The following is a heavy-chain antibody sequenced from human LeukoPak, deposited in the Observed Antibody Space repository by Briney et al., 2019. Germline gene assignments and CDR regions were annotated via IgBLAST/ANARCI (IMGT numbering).Heavy chain of an antibody. V-gene: IGHV1-3*01. CDR1: GYTFTSYA. D-gene: IGHD3-10*01. J-gene: IGHJ4*02. Sequence: GASVKVSCKASGYTFTSYAMHWVRRAPGQRLEWMGWINAGNGNTKYSQKFQGRVTITRDTSASTAYMELSSLRSEDTAVYYCARVRGVITSFDYWGQGTLVTVSS. CDR3: ARVRGVITSFDY. CDR2: INAGNGNT.